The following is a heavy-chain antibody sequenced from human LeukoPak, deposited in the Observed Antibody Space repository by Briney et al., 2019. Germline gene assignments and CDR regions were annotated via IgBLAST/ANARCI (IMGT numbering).Heavy chain of an antibody. CDR2: IKSKTDGGTI. CDR1: GFIFSNAW. V-gene: IGHV3-15*01. D-gene: IGHD2-2*01. Sequence: PGRSLRLSCAASGFIFSNAWMTWVRQAPGKGLEWVGRIKSKTDGGTIDYAAPVKGRFTISRDDSKDKLYLQMNSLKTEDTAVYYCATDLLGLCSSTGCYDNWLDPWGQGTLVTVSS. CDR3: ATDLLGLCSSTGCYDNWLDP. J-gene: IGHJ5*02.